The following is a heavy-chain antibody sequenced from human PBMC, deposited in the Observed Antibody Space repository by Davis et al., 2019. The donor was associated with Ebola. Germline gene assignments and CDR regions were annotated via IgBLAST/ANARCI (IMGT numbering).Heavy chain of an antibody. CDR2: IYHSGST. D-gene: IGHD2-2*01. CDR3: ARRVAIGYCSSTSCYDAFDI. J-gene: IGHJ3*02. CDR1: GFTFSRYW. V-gene: IGHV4-4*02. Sequence: SCAASGFTFSRYWMSWVRQPPGKGLEWIGEIYHSGSTNYNPSLKSRVTISVDKSKNQFSLKLSSVTAADTAVYYCARRVAIGYCSSTSCYDAFDIWGQGTMVTVSS.